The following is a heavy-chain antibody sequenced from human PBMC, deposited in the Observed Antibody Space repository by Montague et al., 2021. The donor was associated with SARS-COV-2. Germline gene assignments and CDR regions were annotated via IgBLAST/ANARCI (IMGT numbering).Heavy chain of an antibody. CDR2: ITATGGDT. CDR3: AKTQLPGFKFDY. J-gene: IGHJ4*02. Sequence: SLRLSCAASGFTFSSYPMSWVRQAPGKGLEWVSTITATGGDTHYSDSVKGRFTISRDTSKNTLYLQMSGLRAEDTAAYYCAKTQLPGFKFDYWGQGSQVTVP. V-gene: IGHV3-23*01. CDR1: GFTFSSYP. D-gene: IGHD7-27*01.